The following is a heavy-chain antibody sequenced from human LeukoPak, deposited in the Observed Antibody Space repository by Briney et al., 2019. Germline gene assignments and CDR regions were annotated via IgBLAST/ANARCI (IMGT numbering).Heavy chain of an antibody. CDR3: ARGLQQWLRGSQFDY. CDR2: IIPIFGTA. J-gene: IGHJ4*02. V-gene: IGHV1-69*01. D-gene: IGHD6-19*01. Sequence: ASVKVSCKASGGTFSSYAISWVRQAPGQGLEWMGGIIPIFGTANYAQKFQGRVTITADESTSTAYMELSSLRSEDTAVYYCARGLQQWLRGSQFDYWGQGTLVTVSS. CDR1: GGTFSSYA.